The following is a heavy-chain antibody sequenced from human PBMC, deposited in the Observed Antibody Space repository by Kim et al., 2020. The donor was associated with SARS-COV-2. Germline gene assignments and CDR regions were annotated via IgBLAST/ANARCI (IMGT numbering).Heavy chain of an antibody. D-gene: IGHD3-22*01. CDR1: GFTVSSNY. J-gene: IGHJ6*01. CDR3: SGAEKNTIVFDHYGVDV. Sequence: GGSLRLSCAASGFTVSSNYMSWVRQAPGKGLEWVSVIYSGGSTYYADAAMGGLTITSDNTTNTPDLLINSLRAADTAAYYCSGAEKNTIVFDHYGVDVWG. CDR2: IYSGGST. V-gene: IGHV3-53*01.